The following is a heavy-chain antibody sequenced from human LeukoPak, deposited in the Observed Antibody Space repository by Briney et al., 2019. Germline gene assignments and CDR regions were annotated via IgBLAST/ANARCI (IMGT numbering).Heavy chain of an antibody. CDR2: ISGSGGST. D-gene: IGHD3-3*01. J-gene: IGHJ3*02. Sequence: GGSLRLSCAASGFTFSSYAMSWVRQAPGKGLEWVSAISGSGGSTYYADSVKGRFTISRDNSKNTLYLQMNSLRAEDTAVYYCAKGVYYDFWSGYYVAAFDIWGQGTMVTVSS. V-gene: IGHV3-23*01. CDR3: AKGVYYDFWSGYYVAAFDI. CDR1: GFTFSSYA.